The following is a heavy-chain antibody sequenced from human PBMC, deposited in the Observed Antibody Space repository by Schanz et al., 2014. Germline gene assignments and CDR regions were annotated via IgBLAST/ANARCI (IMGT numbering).Heavy chain of an antibody. CDR1: GGSIRSGTYY. D-gene: IGHD1-1*01. V-gene: IGHV4-61*02. CDR3: ARDTTWRLDL. J-gene: IGHJ2*01. CDR2: VFPNGIT. Sequence: QVQLQESGPGLVKPSQTLSLTCTVSGGSIRSGTYYWSWIRQPAGKALAWVERVFPNGITNYNPSLKSRVPISLDASKNLSSLPLTSLTAADTAVYYGARDTTWRLDLWGRGTLVTVSS.